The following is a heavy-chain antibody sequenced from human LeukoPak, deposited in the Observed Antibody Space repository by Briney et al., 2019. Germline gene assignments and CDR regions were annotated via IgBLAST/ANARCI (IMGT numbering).Heavy chain of an antibody. CDR2: IHTSGST. CDR1: SGSIDNDY. D-gene: IGHD3-22*01. CDR3: ARAPDSSGYIFDY. Sequence: SETLSLXCTVSSGSIDNDYWSWIRQPAGKGLEWIGRIHTSGSTNYNPSLKSRVTISVDTSKNQFSLKLSSVTAADTAVYYCARAPDSSGYIFDYWGQGTLVTVSS. V-gene: IGHV4-4*07. J-gene: IGHJ4*02.